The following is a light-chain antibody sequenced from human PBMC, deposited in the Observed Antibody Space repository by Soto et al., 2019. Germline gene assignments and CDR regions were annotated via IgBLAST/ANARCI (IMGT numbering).Light chain of an antibody. V-gene: IGKV4-1*01. CDR1: QSVLYSSNNKNY. CDR2: WAS. J-gene: IGKJ3*01. Sequence: DIVMTQSPDSLAVSLGERATINCKSSQSVLYSSNNKNYLAWYQQKPGQPPKLLIYWASTRESGVPDRFSGRGSGTDFTLTISSLQAEDVAVYYCQQYYSTPFFTFGPGTKVDIK. CDR3: QQYYSTPFFT.